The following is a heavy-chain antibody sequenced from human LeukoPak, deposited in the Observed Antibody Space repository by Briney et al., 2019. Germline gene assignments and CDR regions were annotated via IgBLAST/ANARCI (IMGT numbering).Heavy chain of an antibody. CDR3: ARQSVPGIQYSSSSWYFDL. D-gene: IGHD6-6*01. Sequence: PSETLSLTCAVSGGSISSSSYYWGWIRQPPGKGLEWIGSIYYSGSTYYNPSLKSRVTISVDTSKNQFSLKLSSVTAADTAVYYCARQSVPGIQYSSSSWYFDLWGRGTLVTVSS. CDR2: IYYSGST. CDR1: GGSISSSSYY. J-gene: IGHJ2*01. V-gene: IGHV4-39*01.